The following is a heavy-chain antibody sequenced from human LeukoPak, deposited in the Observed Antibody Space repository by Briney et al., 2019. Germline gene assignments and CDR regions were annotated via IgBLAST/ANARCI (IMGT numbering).Heavy chain of an antibody. CDR1: GFTFSDYW. Sequence: GGSLRLSCAASGFTFSDYWMSWVRQAPGKGLEWVANIKQDGSAKYYVDSVKGRFTISRDNAKNSLYLQMNSLRAEDTAVYYCARDVGYRYMDVWGKGTTVTVSS. CDR2: IKQDGSAK. CDR3: ARDVGYRYMDV. J-gene: IGHJ6*03. D-gene: IGHD2-15*01. V-gene: IGHV3-7*01.